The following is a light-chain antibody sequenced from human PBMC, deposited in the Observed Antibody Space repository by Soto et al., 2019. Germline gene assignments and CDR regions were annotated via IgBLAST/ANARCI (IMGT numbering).Light chain of an antibody. Sequence: EIVSTQAPYTLSRTARDLANDSCRVSQSVSSSYLAWYQQKPGQAPRLLIYGVSTRATDIPDRFSGSGSGTDFTLTISSLQPEDVAAYYCQKYNSDTLSFCGRSKVDIK. V-gene: IGKV3-20*01. CDR2: GVS. CDR3: QKYNSDTLS. J-gene: IGKJ4*01. CDR1: QSVSSSY.